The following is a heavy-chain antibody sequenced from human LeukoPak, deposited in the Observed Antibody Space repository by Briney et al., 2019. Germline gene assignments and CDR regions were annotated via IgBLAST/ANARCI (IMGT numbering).Heavy chain of an antibody. CDR1: GGSFSGYY. CDR3: ARGGLLLWFGELLHNWFDP. CDR2: INHSGST. V-gene: IGHV4-34*01. Sequence: SETLSLTCAVYGGSFSGYYWSWIRQPPGKGLEWIGEINHSGSTNYNPPLKSRVTISVDTSKNQFSLKLSSVTAADTAVYYCARGGLLLWFGELLHNWFDPWGQGTLVIVSS. J-gene: IGHJ5*02. D-gene: IGHD3-10*01.